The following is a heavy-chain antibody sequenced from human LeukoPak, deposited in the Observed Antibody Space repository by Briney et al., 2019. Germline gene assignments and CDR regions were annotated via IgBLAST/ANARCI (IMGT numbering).Heavy chain of an antibody. CDR3: AKWGIAARHFDY. Sequence: GGSLRLSCAASGFTFDDYAMHWVRQAPGKGLEWVSAISGSGGSTYYADSVKGRFTISRDNSKNTLYLQMNSLRAEDTAVYYCAKWGIAARHFDYWGQGTLVTVSS. D-gene: IGHD6-6*01. J-gene: IGHJ4*02. CDR2: ISGSGGST. V-gene: IGHV3-23*01. CDR1: GFTFDDYA.